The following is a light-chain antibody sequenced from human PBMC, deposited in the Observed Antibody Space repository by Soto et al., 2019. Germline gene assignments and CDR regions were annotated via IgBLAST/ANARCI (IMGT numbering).Light chain of an antibody. CDR1: QSISSW. CDR2: KAS. Sequence: DIQMTQSPSTLSASVGDRVTITCRASQSISSWLAWYQQKPGKAPKLLIYKASSLESGVPSRFSGSRSGTEFTLTISSLQPDDFPTYYCQQYNSYSFWTFGQGTKVEIK. CDR3: QQYNSYSFWT. J-gene: IGKJ1*01. V-gene: IGKV1-5*03.